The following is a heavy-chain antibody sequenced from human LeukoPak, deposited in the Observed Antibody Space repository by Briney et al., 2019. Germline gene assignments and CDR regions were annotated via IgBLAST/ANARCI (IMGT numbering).Heavy chain of an antibody. CDR3: ARRSYNSPLRY. D-gene: IGHD3-10*01. CDR2: IYHSGST. V-gene: IGHV4-38-2*02. Sequence: PSETLSLTCTVSGYSISSGYYWGWIRQPPGKGLEWIGSIYHSGSTYYNPSLKSRVTISVDTSKNQFSLKLSSVTAADTAVYYCARRSYNSPLRYWGQGTLVTVSS. CDR1: GYSISSGYY. J-gene: IGHJ4*02.